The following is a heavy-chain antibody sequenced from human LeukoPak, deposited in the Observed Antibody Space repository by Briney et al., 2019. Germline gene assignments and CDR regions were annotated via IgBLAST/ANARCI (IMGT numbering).Heavy chain of an antibody. CDR2: IYPGDSDT. D-gene: IGHD3-3*01. Sequence: GESLKISCKGSGYSFTSYWIGWVRLMPGKGLEWMGIIYPGDSDTRYSPSFQGQVTISADKSISTAYLQWSSLKASDTAMYYCARTYYDFWSGKYYFDYWGQGTLVTVSS. J-gene: IGHJ4*02. V-gene: IGHV5-51*01. CDR3: ARTYYDFWSGKYYFDY. CDR1: GYSFTSYW.